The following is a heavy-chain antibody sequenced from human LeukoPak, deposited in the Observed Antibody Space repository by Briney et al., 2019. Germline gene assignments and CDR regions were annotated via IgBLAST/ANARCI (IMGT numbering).Heavy chain of an antibody. V-gene: IGHV4-39*01. J-gene: IGHJ4*02. CDR2: IYYSGST. D-gene: IGHD6-13*01. CDR1: GGSISSSSYC. Sequence: SETLSLTCTVSGGSISSSSYCWGWIRQPPGKGLEWIGSIYYSGSTYYNPSLKSRVTISVDTSKNQFSLKLSSVTAADTAVYYCARLASSSWYYFDYWGQGTLVTVSS. CDR3: ARLASSSWYYFDY.